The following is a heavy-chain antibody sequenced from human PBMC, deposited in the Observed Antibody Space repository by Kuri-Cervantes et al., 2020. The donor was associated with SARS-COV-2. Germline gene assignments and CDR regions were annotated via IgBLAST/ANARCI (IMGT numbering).Heavy chain of an antibody. CDR1: GFTSSSYA. CDR2: ISYDGSNK. V-gene: IGHV3-30-3*01. CDR3: AREAEIAAGSHFDY. Sequence: GSSRRPSGAALGFTSSSYAMHWVRQAPGKGLDWVKVISYDGSNKYYADSVKGRFTISRDNSKNTLYLQMNSLRAEDTAVYYCAREAEIAAGSHFDYWGQGTLVTVSS. D-gene: IGHD6-13*01. J-gene: IGHJ4*02.